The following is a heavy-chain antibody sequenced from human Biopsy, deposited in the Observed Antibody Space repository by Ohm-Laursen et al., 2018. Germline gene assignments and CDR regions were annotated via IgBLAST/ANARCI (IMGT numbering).Heavy chain of an antibody. CDR3: ARGQDYGGNKAFDI. V-gene: IGHV4-59*11. J-gene: IGHJ3*02. CDR1: GGSISGHY. Sequence: SETLSLTCSISGGSISGHYWNWIRQSPGQGLEWIGYIWSSGTTDYNPSLQSRVSMSLELSTDQFSLKVDSVTAADTAVYYCARGQDYGGNKAFDIWGQGTKVTVSP. CDR2: IWSSGTT. D-gene: IGHD4-23*01.